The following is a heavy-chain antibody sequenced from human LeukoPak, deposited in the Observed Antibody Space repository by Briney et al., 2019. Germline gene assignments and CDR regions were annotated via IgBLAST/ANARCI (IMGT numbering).Heavy chain of an antibody. V-gene: IGHV3-30*02. J-gene: IGHJ4*02. CDR3: ARGVTSWPQGPYHFDY. D-gene: IGHD2-2*01. Sequence: GQSLTVYYEVTGFIFSEHVMNLVRQCPGNGLYWVVSLQSNGNEKYSSESLKGRFTISRDNSKNTLYLQMNTVRPEDTAIFYCARGVTSWPQGPYHFDYWGQGILVTVSS. CDR2: LQSNGNEK. CDR1: GFIFSEHV.